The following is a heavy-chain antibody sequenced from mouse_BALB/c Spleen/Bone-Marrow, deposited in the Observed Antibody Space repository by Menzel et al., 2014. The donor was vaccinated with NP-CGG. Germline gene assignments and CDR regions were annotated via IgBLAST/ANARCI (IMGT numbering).Heavy chain of an antibody. V-gene: IGHV4-1*02. Sequence: EVKLMESGGGLVQPGGSLKLSCAASGFDFSRYWMSWVRQAPGKGLEWIGEINPESSTINYTPSLKDKFIISRDNAKNTLFLQMTKVRSEDTALYYCAGLNYYGNLFVWGAGTTVTVSS. CDR2: INPESSTI. D-gene: IGHD1-1*01. CDR3: AGLNYYGNLFV. J-gene: IGHJ1*01. CDR1: GFDFSRYW.